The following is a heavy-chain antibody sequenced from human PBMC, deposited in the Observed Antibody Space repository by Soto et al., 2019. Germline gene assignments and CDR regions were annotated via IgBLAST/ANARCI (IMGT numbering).Heavy chain of an antibody. V-gene: IGHV4-4*02. CDR3: ARDPHQWPTSNFDY. CDR1: GGSISSSNW. CDR2: IYHSGST. J-gene: IGHJ4*02. D-gene: IGHD6-19*01. Sequence: PSETLSLTCAVSGGSISSSNWWSWVRQPPGKGLEWIGEIYHSGSTNYNPSLKSRVTISVDKSKNQFSLKLSSVTAADTAVYYCARDPHQWPTSNFDYWGQGTLVTVSS.